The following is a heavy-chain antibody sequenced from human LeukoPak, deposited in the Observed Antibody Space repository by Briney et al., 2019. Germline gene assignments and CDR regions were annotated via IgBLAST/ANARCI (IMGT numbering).Heavy chain of an antibody. J-gene: IGHJ4*02. D-gene: IGHD4-11*01. V-gene: IGHV3-23*01. Sequence: GGSLRLSCATSGFTFSSSWMSWVRQAPGKGLEWVSTISGDGASTYYADSVTGRFTISRDNSMNTLYLQMSSLRAEDTGILYCAKGGHYSFFDYWGQGTLVTVSS. CDR2: ISGDGAST. CDR1: GFTFSSSW. CDR3: AKGGHYSFFDY.